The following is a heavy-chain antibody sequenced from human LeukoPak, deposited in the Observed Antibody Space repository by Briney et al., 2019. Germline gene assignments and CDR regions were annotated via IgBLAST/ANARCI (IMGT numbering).Heavy chain of an antibody. V-gene: IGHV3-21*01. CDR2: ISSTSSYI. CDR3: ARGIATSSGVDY. J-gene: IGHJ4*02. D-gene: IGHD6-6*01. Sequence: PGGSLRLSCAASGFTFSSYSMNWVRQAPGKGLEWVSSISSTSSYIYYVDSVKGRFTISRDNVKNSLYLQMNSLRAEDTAVYYCARGIATSSGVDYWGQGTLVTVSS. CDR1: GFTFSSYS.